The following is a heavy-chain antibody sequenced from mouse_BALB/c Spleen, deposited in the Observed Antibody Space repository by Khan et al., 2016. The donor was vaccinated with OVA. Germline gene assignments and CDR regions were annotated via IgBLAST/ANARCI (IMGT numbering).Heavy chain of an antibody. Sequence: EVQLEESGPELVKPGASVKIYCKASGYSFTGYFMNWVMQSHGESLEWIVRINPHIGETFYNQKLQGQATLTIDESYSTANMELRTLDSEGRTVYDGSRKNGSGFDDCGQGTTLTVSS. CDR2: INPHIGET. J-gene: IGHJ2*01. D-gene: IGHD1-1*01. CDR1: GYSFTGYF. CDR3: SRKNGSGFDD. V-gene: IGHV1-20*02.